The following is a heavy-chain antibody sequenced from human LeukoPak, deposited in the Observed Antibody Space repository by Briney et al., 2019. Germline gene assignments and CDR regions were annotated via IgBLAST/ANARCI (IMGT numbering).Heavy chain of an antibody. CDR2: ITWDGGST. D-gene: IGHD6-25*01. CDR1: GFSFDDYS. J-gene: IGHJ4*02. CDR3: SKARGGGRDLFDY. V-gene: IGHV3-43D*03. Sequence: GGSLRLSCAASGFSFDDYSMHWVRQAPGKGLEWVSLITWDGGSTYYADSVKGRFTISRDNSKNSLYLQMHSLRAEDSALYYCSKARGGGRDLFDYWGQGTLVAVSS.